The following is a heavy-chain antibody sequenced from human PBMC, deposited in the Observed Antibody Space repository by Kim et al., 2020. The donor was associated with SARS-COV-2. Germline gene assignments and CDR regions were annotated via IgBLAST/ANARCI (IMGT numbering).Heavy chain of an antibody. CDR3: ARNVGAMVRGGVSETGEFDY. V-gene: IGHV4-39*07. J-gene: IGHJ4*02. Sequence: SETLSLTCSVSGGSISNSNYYWGWVRQPPGKGLEWIGSIYYSGSTYYNPSLKSRVTISVDMSKNQFSLKLSSVTAADTAVYYCARNVGAMVRGGVSETGEFDYWGQGTLVTVSS. CDR2: IYYSGST. D-gene: IGHD3-10*01. CDR1: GGSISNSNYY.